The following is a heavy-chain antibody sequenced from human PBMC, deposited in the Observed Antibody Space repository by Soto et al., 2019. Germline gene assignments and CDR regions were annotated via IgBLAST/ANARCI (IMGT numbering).Heavy chain of an antibody. V-gene: IGHV1-18*01. CDR2: ISAYNGNT. Sequence: GASVKVSCKASGYTFTSYGISWVRQAPGQGLEWMGWISAYNGNTNYAQKLQGRVTMTTDTSTSTAYMELRSLRSDDTALYYCARVQLSNYYYYYGMDVWGQGTTVTVSS. CDR1: GYTFTSYG. D-gene: IGHD5-18*01. CDR3: ARVQLSNYYYYYGMDV. J-gene: IGHJ6*02.